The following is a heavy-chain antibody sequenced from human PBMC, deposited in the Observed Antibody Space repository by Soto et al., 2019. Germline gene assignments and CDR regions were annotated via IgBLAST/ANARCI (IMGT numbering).Heavy chain of an antibody. CDR3: AREADFASSGYVLDY. Sequence: LRLSCAASGFTFSGFSMNWVRQAPGKGLEWVSSVTSSPSSMFYADSVKGRFTISRDDAKDSLFLQMNSLRADDTAVYYCAREADFASSGYVLDYWGLGTLVTVSS. D-gene: IGHD3-22*01. CDR2: VTSSPSSM. CDR1: GFTFSGFS. V-gene: IGHV3-21*01. J-gene: IGHJ4*02.